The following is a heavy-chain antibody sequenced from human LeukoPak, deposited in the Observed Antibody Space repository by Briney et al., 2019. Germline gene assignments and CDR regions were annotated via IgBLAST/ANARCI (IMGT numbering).Heavy chain of an antibody. Sequence: SVKVSCKASGGTFSSYAISWVRQAPGQGLERMGGIIPIFGTANYAQKFQGRVTITTDESTSTAYMELSSLRSEDTAVYYCARDSSGWYYFDYWGQGTLVTVSS. CDR3: ARDSSGWYYFDY. D-gene: IGHD6-19*01. CDR2: IIPIFGTA. CDR1: GGTFSSYA. J-gene: IGHJ4*02. V-gene: IGHV1-69*05.